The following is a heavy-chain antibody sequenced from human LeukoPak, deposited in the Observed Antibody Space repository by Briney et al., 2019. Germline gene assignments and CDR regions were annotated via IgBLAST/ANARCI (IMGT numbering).Heavy chain of an antibody. D-gene: IGHD2-15*01. CDR2: INHSGST. CDR1: GGSFSGYN. J-gene: IGHJ4*02. Sequence: SETLSLTCAVYGGSFSGYNWSWIRQPPGKGLEWIGEINHSGSTNYNPSLKSRVTISVDTSKNQFSLKLTSVTVADTAVYYCARDQIVVVAPGFDYWGQGTLVTVSS. V-gene: IGHV4-34*01. CDR3: ARDQIVVVAPGFDY.